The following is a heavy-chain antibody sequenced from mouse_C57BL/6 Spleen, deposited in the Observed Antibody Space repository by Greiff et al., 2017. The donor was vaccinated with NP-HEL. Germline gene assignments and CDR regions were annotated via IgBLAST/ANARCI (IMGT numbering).Heavy chain of an antibody. Sequence: VKLQQPGAELVRPGSSVKLSCKASGYTFTSYWMHWVKQRPIQGLEWIGNIDPSDSETHYNQKFKDKATLTVDKSSSTAYMQLSSLTSEDSAVYYCARYSNWYFDVWGTGTTVTVSS. J-gene: IGHJ1*03. CDR2: IDPSDSET. CDR1: GYTFTSYW. D-gene: IGHD2-5*01. V-gene: IGHV1-52*01. CDR3: ARYSNWYFDV.